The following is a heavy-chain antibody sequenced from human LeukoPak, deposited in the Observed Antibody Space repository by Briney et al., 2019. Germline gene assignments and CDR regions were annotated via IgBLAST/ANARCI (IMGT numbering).Heavy chain of an antibody. Sequence: EASVKVSCKASGYTFTSYYMHWVRQAPGQGLEWMGIIKPSGDNTNNAQKFQGRVTMTSDTSTSTVYMELSSLKSEDTAVYYCARVRDGYNDAYDFWGQGTMVTVTS. CDR3: ARVRDGYNDAYDF. V-gene: IGHV1-46*01. CDR2: IKPSGDNT. J-gene: IGHJ3*01. D-gene: IGHD5-24*01. CDR1: GYTFTSYY.